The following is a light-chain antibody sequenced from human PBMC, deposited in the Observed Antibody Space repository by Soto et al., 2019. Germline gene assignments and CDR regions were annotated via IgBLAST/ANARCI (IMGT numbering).Light chain of an antibody. CDR1: QSISSW. V-gene: IGKV1-5*03. J-gene: IGKJ1*01. CDR2: KAA. CDR3: QQYHSYYLT. Sequence: DIQMTKSPSTLSASVGDRVTITCRASQSISSWVAWYQQKPGKAPQLLIYKAANLESGFPSRFSGRGSGTEFTLNIRSLQPDELTTYYCQQYHSYYLTFGHETTDQIK.